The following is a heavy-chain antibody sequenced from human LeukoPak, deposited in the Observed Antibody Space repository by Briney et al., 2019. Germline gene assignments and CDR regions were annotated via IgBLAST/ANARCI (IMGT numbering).Heavy chain of an antibody. CDR1: GFTFSSYW. Sequence: GGSLRLSCAASGFTFSSYWMSWVRQAPGKGLEWVANIKQDGSEKYYVDSVKGRFTISRDNAKSSLYLQMNSLRAEDTAVYYCARVELRYFDWSRYFDYWGQGTLVTVSS. CDR2: IKQDGSEK. J-gene: IGHJ4*02. D-gene: IGHD3-9*01. V-gene: IGHV3-7*03. CDR3: ARVELRYFDWSRYFDY.